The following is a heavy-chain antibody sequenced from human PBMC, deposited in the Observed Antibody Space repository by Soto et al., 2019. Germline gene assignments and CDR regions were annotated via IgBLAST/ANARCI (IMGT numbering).Heavy chain of an antibody. V-gene: IGHV1-18*01. D-gene: IGHD2-2*01. CDR3: AREASVLIPAAQPSRFDS. Sequence: ASVKVSCKGFGYSFMKYGINWVRQAPGQGLEWVGWISPYSGYTHSAQKFHGRLTLTTDTAASTAYMELRILRSADTTLYYCAREASVLIPAAQPSRFDSWGQGTLVTVSS. J-gene: IGHJ4*02. CDR1: GYSFMKYG. CDR2: ISPYSGYT.